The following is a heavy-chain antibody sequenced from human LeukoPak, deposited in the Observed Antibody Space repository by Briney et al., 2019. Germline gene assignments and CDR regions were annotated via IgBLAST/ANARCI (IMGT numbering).Heavy chain of an antibody. CDR1: GYTFTSYD. CDR3: ARGLARTSMVTRGGVRFDY. D-gene: IGHD5-18*01. CDR2: MNPNSGNT. Sequence: ASVKVSCKASGYTFTSYDINWVRQATGQGLEWMGWMNPNSGNTGYAQKFQGRVTVTRNTSISTANMELSSLRSEDTAVYYCARGLARTSMVTRGGVRFDYWGQGTLVTVSS. V-gene: IGHV1-8*01. J-gene: IGHJ4*02.